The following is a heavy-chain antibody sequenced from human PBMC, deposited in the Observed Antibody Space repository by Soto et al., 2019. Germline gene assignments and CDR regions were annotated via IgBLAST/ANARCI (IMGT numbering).Heavy chain of an antibody. Sequence: SVKVSCKASGFTFTSSAVQWVRQARGQRLEWIGWIVVGSGNTNYAQKFQERVTITRDMSTSTAYMELSSLRSEDTAVYYCAADNYYGSSGSPFDYWGQGTLVTVSS. CDR1: GFTFTSSA. CDR2: IVVGSGNT. CDR3: AADNYYGSSGSPFDY. D-gene: IGHD3-22*01. V-gene: IGHV1-58*01. J-gene: IGHJ4*02.